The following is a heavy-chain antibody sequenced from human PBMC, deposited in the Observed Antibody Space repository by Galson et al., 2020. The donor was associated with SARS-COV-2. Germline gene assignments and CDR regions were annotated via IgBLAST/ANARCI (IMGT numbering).Heavy chain of an antibody. CDR3: AHRRSDSYDGGDDCDCYFSAFDV. V-gene: IGHV2-5*02. J-gene: IGHJ3*01. Sequence: SGPTLVKPTQTLTLTCTFSGFSLTTSGVGVGWIRQPPGKALEWLAIIYWDDDERYSPSLKSRLTITKDTSKNQVVLTMTNMDPVDTATYYCAHRRSDSYDGGDDCDCYFSAFDVWGQGTMVTVSS. D-gene: IGHD2-21*01. CDR2: IYWDDDE. CDR1: GFSLTTSGVG.